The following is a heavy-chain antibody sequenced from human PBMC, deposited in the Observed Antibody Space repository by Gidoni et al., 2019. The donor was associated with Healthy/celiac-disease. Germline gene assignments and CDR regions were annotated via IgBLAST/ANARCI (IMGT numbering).Heavy chain of an antibody. Sequence: EVQLVESGGGLVKPGGSLRLSCAASGFTFSSYSMNWVRQAPGKGLEWVSSISSSSSYIYYADSVKGRFTISRDNAKNSLYLQMNSLRAEDTAVYYCARDSGGSYGDYQYWYYYYYYMDVWGKGTTVTVSS. V-gene: IGHV3-21*01. J-gene: IGHJ6*03. D-gene: IGHD4-17*01. CDR2: ISSSSSYI. CDR3: ARDSGGSYGDYQYWYYYYYYMDV. CDR1: GFTFSSYS.